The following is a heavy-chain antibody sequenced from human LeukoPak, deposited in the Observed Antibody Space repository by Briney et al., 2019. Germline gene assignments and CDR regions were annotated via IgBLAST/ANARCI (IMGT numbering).Heavy chain of an antibody. CDR3: AREGYSSSWLNEGWFDP. V-gene: IGHV4-39*07. J-gene: IGHJ5*02. CDR2: IYYTGST. CDR1: SGSISSSTYY. D-gene: IGHD6-13*01. Sequence: SETLSLTCTVSSGSISSSTYYWGWIRQPPGKGLEWIGTIYYTGSTYYNPSLKSRVTISVDTSKNQFSLKLSSVTAADTAVYYCAREGYSSSWLNEGWFDPWGQGTLVTVSS.